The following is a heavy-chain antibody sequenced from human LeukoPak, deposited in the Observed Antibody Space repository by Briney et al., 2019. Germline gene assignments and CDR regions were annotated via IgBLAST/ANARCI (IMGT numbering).Heavy chain of an antibody. CDR3: ARAVFGY. CDR1: GGSFSGYY. Sequence: KSSETLSLTCAVYGGSFSGYYWSWIRQPPGKGLEWIGEINHSGSTNYNPSLKSRVTISVDTSKNQFSLKLSSVTAAGTAVYYCARAVFGYWGKGTLVTVSS. CDR2: INHSGST. V-gene: IGHV4-34*01. J-gene: IGHJ4*02.